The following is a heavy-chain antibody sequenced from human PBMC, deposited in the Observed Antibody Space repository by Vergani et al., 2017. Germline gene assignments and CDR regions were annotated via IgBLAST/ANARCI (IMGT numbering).Heavy chain of an antibody. CDR2: IKQDGSEK. CDR1: GFTFSSYW. J-gene: IGHJ4*02. V-gene: IGHV3-7*01. D-gene: IGHD3-9*01. Sequence: EVQLVESGGGLVQPGGSLRLSCAASGFTFSSYWMSWVRQAPGKGLEWVANIKQDGSEKYYVDSVKGPFTISRNNSKNTLYLQMNSLRAEDTAVYYCATGYFDWEFDYWGQGTLVTVSS. CDR3: ATGYFDWEFDY.